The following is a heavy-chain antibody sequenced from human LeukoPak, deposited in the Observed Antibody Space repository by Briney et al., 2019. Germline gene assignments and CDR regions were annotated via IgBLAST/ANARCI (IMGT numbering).Heavy chain of an antibody. Sequence: GGSLRLSCAASGFTFSSYAMHWVRQAPGKGLEWVAVISYGGSNKYYADSVKGRFTISRDNAKNSLDLQMNSLRDEDTAVYYCARARASGRSGFDYWGQGTLVTVSS. CDR2: ISYGGSNK. CDR3: ARARASGRSGFDY. V-gene: IGHV3-30-3*01. CDR1: GFTFSSYA. J-gene: IGHJ4*02. D-gene: IGHD2-15*01.